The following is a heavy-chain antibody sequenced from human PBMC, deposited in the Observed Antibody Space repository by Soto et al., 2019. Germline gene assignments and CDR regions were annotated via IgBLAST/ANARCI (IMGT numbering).Heavy chain of an antibody. CDR3: ARAGAGKLTYYYYGMDV. J-gene: IGHJ6*02. D-gene: IGHD6-19*01. V-gene: IGHV1-2*02. CDR1: GYTFTGYY. CDR2: INPNSGGT. Sequence: ASVKVSCKASGYTFTGYYMHWVRQAPGQGLEWMGWINPNSGGTNYAQKFQGRVTVTRDTSISTAYMELSRLRSDDTAVYYCARAGAGKLTYYYYGMDVWGQGTTVPVYS.